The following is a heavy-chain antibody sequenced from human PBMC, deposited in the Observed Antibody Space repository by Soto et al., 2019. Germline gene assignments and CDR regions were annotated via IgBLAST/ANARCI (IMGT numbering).Heavy chain of an antibody. CDR2: ISTYNGDT. J-gene: IGHJ3*02. CDR3: ARGILAGAFDI. Sequence: ASVKVSCKASGYTFTRSGISWVRQAPGQGLEWMGWISTYNGDTNYAQTFQGRVTMTTDTSTSTAYMELRSLRSDDTAVYYCARGILAGAFDIWGQGTAVTVSS. D-gene: IGHD5-18*01. V-gene: IGHV1-18*01. CDR1: GYTFTRSG.